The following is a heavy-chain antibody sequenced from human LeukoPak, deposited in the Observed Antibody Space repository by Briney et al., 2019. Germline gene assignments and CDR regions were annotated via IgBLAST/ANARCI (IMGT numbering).Heavy chain of an antibody. D-gene: IGHD5-24*01. J-gene: IGHJ4*02. Sequence: SETLSLTRAVSGDSISSSIWWTWVRQPPGKGLEWMGEIYHSGTTNYNPSLKSRVTMSLDKSKNQFSLKLSSVTAADTAVYYCARHFGDAYRRSFDFWGQGTLVTVSS. CDR2: IYHSGTT. CDR1: GDSISSSIW. CDR3: ARHFGDAYRRSFDF. V-gene: IGHV4-4*02.